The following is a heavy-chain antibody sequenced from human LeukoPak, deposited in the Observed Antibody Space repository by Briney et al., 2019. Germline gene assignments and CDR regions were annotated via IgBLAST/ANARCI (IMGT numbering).Heavy chain of an antibody. D-gene: IGHD6-13*01. CDR3: ASLDYSKYDY. J-gene: IGHJ4*02. Sequence: GGSLRLSCAASGFTFSSYSMNGVRQAPGKELEWVSSISSSSSYIYYADSVKGRFTISRDNAKNSLYLQMNSLRAEDTAVYYCASLDYSKYDYWGQGTLVTVSS. CDR1: GFTFSSYS. CDR2: ISSSSSYI. V-gene: IGHV3-21*01.